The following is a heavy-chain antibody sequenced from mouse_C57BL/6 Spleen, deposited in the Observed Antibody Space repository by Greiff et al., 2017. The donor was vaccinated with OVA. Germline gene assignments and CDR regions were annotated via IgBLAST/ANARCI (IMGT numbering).Heavy chain of an antibody. D-gene: IGHD2-4*01. V-gene: IGHV1-18*01. J-gene: IGHJ1*03. Sequence: VQLHQSGPELVKPGASVKIPCKASGYTFTDYNMDWVKQSHGKSLEWIGDINPNNGGTIYNQKFKGKATLTVDKSSSTAYMELRSLTSEDTAVYYCARGLYYDYGRGYFDVWGTGTTVTVSS. CDR3: ARGLYYDYGRGYFDV. CDR1: GYTFTDYN. CDR2: INPNNGGT.